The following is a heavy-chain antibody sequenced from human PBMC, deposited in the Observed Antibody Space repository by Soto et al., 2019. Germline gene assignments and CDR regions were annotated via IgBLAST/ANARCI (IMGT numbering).Heavy chain of an antibody. CDR2: INHSGGGT. J-gene: IGHJ4*02. V-gene: IGHV1-46*01. Sequence: QVQLVQSGAEVKKPGASVKVSCKASGYTLTSYYMHWVRQAPGQGLEWMGIINHSGGGTSYAQGFQGRVTMTIDASTSTVYMELRSLRSEDTAMYYCARSSPGYDFDYWGQGTLVTVSS. CDR1: GYTLTSYY. D-gene: IGHD2-2*01. CDR3: ARSSPGYDFDY.